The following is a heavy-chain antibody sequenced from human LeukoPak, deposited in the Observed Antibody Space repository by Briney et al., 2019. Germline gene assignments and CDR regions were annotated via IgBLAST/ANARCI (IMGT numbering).Heavy chain of an antibody. V-gene: IGHV3-74*01. CDR1: GFTFSSYW. J-gene: IGHJ4*02. CDR2: INSDGSST. Sequence: GGSLRLSCAASGFTFSSYWMHWVRQALGKGLVWVSRINSDGSSTTYADSVKGRFTISRDNAKNTLYLQMNSLRAEDTAVYYCVRDPNYSENFDYWGQGALVTV. D-gene: IGHD2-21*01. CDR3: VRDPNYSENFDY.